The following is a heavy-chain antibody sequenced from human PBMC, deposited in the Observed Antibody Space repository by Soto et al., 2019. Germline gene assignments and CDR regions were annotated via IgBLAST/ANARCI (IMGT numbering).Heavy chain of an antibody. CDR2: INHSGST. CDR1: GGSFSGYY. J-gene: IGHJ6*02. CDR3: AGRGGVATNNYYYYGMDV. D-gene: IGHD5-12*01. Sequence: QVQLQQWGAGLLKPSETLSLTCAVYGGSFSGYYWSWIRQPPGKGLEWIGEINHSGSTNYNPSLKSRVTISVDTSKNQFSLKLNSVTAADTAVYYCAGRGGVATNNYYYYGMDVWGQGTTVTVSS. V-gene: IGHV4-34*01.